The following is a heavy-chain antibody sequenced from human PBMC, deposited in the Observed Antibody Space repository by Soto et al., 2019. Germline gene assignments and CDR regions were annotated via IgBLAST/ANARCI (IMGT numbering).Heavy chain of an antibody. J-gene: IGHJ4*02. V-gene: IGHV3-23*01. CDR3: VKTRLAGGFDY. CDR2: ISASGGST. Sequence: EVQLLDSGGGLVQPGGSLRLSCAASGFTFNNYAMSWVRQAPGKGLECVSSISASGGSTTYADSVTGRFTISRDNSENTVYLQMNSLRAEDTAVYYCVKTRLAGGFDYWCQGSLVTVSS. CDR1: GFTFNNYA. D-gene: IGHD3-16*01.